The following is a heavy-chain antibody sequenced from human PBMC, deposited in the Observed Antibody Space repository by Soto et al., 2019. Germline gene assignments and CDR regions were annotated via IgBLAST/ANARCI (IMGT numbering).Heavy chain of an antibody. CDR1: GGSISSYY. CDR3: ARGHCSGGSCYSMPFDY. D-gene: IGHD2-15*01. Sequence: QVQLQESGPGLVKPSETLSLTCTVSGGSISSYYWSWIRQPPGKGLEWIGYIYYSGSTNYNPSLKSRVTISVDTSKNQFSLKLSSVTAADTAVYYCARGHCSGGSCYSMPFDYWGQGTLVTVSS. V-gene: IGHV4-59*01. J-gene: IGHJ4*02. CDR2: IYYSGST.